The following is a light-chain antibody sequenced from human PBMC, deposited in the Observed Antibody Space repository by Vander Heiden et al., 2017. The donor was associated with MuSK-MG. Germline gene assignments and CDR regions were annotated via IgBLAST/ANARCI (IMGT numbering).Light chain of an antibody. V-gene: IGKV1D-12*01. CDR3: QQADSFPYT. CDR1: RGISTW. Sequence: DIQMTKSPSSVSASVGDRVTITCRASRGISTWLAWYQQKPGEVPKLIIYEASSLESGVPSRFSGTGSGTDFTLTVSSLQPEDFATYYCQQADSFPYTFGQGTRVEIK. J-gene: IGKJ2*01. CDR2: EAS.